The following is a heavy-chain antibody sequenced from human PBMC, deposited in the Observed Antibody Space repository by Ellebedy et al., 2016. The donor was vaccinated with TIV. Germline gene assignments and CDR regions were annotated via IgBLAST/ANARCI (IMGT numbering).Heavy chain of an antibody. Sequence: GESLKISCKGSGNSFTNYYVGWVRQMPGKGLELMGLILPADSDTRYNPSFKGQVTVSADKSVTTAYLQWSSLKASDSAVYYCASGDGFFEYWGQGARVTVSS. CDR1: GNSFTNYY. V-gene: IGHV5-51*01. CDR2: ILPADSDT. D-gene: IGHD3-10*01. CDR3: ASGDGFFEY. J-gene: IGHJ4*02.